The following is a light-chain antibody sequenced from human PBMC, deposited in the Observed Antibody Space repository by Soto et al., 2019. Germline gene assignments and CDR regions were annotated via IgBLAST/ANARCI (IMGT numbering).Light chain of an antibody. CDR3: QQRSNWPLT. CDR1: QSVYNNY. CDR2: DAS. Sequence: EIVLTQSPGTLSLSPGERATLSCRASQSVYNNYLAWYQHKPGQAPRLLIYDASNRATGIPARFRGSGSGTDFTLTISSLEPGDLAIYYCQQRSNWPLTFGGGTKVDIK. J-gene: IGKJ4*01. V-gene: IGKV3-11*01.